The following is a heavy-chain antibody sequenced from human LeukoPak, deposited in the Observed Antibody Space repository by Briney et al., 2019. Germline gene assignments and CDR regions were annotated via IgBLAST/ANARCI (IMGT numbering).Heavy chain of an antibody. Sequence: GGSLRPSCAASGFTFSSYSMNWVRQAPGKGLEWVSSISGSSSFLYYADSVKGRFTISRDNAKNSLYLQMNGLRADDTAVYYCARGYYYGLDVWGKGTTVTVSS. CDR2: ISGSSSFL. D-gene: IGHD1-14*01. V-gene: IGHV3-21*01. CDR3: ARGYYYGLDV. J-gene: IGHJ6*04. CDR1: GFTFSSYS.